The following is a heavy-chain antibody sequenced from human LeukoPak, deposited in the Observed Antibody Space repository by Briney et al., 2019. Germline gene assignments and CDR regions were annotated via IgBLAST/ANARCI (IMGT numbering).Heavy chain of an antibody. CDR1: GFTFSSYA. J-gene: IGHJ3*02. Sequence: GGSLRLSCAASGFTFSSYAMSWVRQAPGKGLEWVSAIGGSGGSTYYADSVKGRFTISRDNSKNTLYLQMNSLRAEDTAVYYCAKGGSVDTAMVPSAFDIWGQGTMVTVSS. CDR2: IGGSGGST. D-gene: IGHD5-18*01. CDR3: AKGGSVDTAMVPSAFDI. V-gene: IGHV3-23*01.